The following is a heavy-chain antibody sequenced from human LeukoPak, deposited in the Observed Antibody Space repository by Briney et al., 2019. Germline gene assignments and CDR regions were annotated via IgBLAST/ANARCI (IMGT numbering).Heavy chain of an antibody. J-gene: IGHJ5*02. Sequence: PSETLSLTCAVSGGSISSGGYSWSWIRQPPGKGLEWIGYIYHSGSTYYNPSLKSRVTISVDTSKNQFSLKLSSVTAADTAVYYCARADYEYDPWGQGTLVTVSS. D-gene: IGHD4-17*01. CDR1: GGSISSGGYS. CDR3: ARADYEYDP. CDR2: IYHSGST. V-gene: IGHV4-30-2*05.